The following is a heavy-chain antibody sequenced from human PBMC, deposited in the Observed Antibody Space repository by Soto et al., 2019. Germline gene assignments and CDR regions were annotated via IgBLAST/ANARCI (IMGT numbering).Heavy chain of an antibody. V-gene: IGHV4-4*02. CDR2: IFHNGNT. CDR1: SGSITSSNW. Sequence: QVQLQESGPGLVKPSGTLSLTCAVSSGSITSSNWWSWVRQPPGKGLEWIGEIFHNGNTYYNPSLKSRVTISVDTSKNQFSVNLRSVTPADTAVYYCARRTWGMDVWGQGTTVTVS. D-gene: IGHD2-8*01. CDR3: ARRTWGMDV. J-gene: IGHJ6*02.